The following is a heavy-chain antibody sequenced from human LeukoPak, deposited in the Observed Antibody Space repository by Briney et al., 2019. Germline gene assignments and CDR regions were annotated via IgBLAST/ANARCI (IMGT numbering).Heavy chain of an antibody. Sequence: GGFLRLSCAASGFTFSNYWMTWVRQAPGKGLEWVATLEQDGSEKYYVDSVKGRFIIFRDNAKNSLYLQMNSLRAEDTAVYYCARDHYNSSGYGYYFDSWGQGTLVTVSS. J-gene: IGHJ4*02. CDR1: GFTFSNYW. CDR2: LEQDGSEK. D-gene: IGHD3-22*01. CDR3: ARDHYNSSGYGYYFDS. V-gene: IGHV3-7*01.